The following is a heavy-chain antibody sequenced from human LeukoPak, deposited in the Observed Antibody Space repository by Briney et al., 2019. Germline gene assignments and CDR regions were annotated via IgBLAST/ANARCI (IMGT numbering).Heavy chain of an antibody. D-gene: IGHD5-18*01. V-gene: IGHV3-66*01. J-gene: IGHJ4*02. Sequence: WGSLRLSCAASGFTVSSNYMSWVRQAPGKGLEWVSVIYSGGSTYYADSVKGRFTISRDNSKNTLYLQMSSLRAEDTAVYYCARGYSYGLFDYWGQGTLVTVSS. CDR2: IYSGGST. CDR1: GFTVSSNY. CDR3: ARGYSYGLFDY.